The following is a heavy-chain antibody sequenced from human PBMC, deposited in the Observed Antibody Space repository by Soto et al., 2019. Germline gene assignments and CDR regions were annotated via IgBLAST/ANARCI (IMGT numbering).Heavy chain of an antibody. CDR3: ARASRCKSEYECFAWLDF. Sequence: SETLSLTCTVSGGSISSLYWAWIRQPAGKGLEWIGRIFPSGDSNYNPSLTSRVSMSLDTSKNQFSLTVSSVTAADTAVYYCARASRCKSEYECFAWLDFWGQGILVTVSS. CDR2: IFPSGDS. V-gene: IGHV4-4*07. D-gene: IGHD6-6*01. CDR1: GGSISSLY. J-gene: IGHJ4*02.